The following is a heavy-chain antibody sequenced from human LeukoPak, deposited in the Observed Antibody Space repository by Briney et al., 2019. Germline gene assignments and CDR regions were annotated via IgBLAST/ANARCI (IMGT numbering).Heavy chain of an antibody. CDR2: ISYDGSNK. CDR3: ARGIEYSSSSGYYFDY. CDR1: GFTFSSYA. D-gene: IGHD6-6*01. V-gene: IGHV3-30*01. Sequence: GGSLRLSCAASGFTFSSYAMHWVRQAPGKELEWVAVISYDGSNKYYADSVKGRFTISRDNSKNTLYLQMNSLRAEDTAVYYCARGIEYSSSSGYYFDYWGQGTLVTVSS. J-gene: IGHJ4*02.